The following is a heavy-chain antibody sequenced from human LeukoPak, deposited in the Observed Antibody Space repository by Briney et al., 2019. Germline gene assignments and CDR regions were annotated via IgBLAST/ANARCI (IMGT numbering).Heavy chain of an antibody. V-gene: IGHV4-34*01. Sequence: PSETLSLTCAVYGGSFSGYCWSWIRQPPGKGLEWIGEINHSGSTNYNPSLKSRVTISVDTSKNQFSLKLSSVTAADTAVYYCARGRYHALDYWGQGTLVTVSS. J-gene: IGHJ4*02. CDR3: ARGRYHALDY. CDR2: INHSGST. CDR1: GGSFSGYC. D-gene: IGHD1-14*01.